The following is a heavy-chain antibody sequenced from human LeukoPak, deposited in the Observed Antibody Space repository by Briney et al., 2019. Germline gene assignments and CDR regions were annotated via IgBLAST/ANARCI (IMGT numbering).Heavy chain of an antibody. J-gene: IGHJ3*02. V-gene: IGHV4-4*07. D-gene: IGHD3-10*01. CDR1: GGSISSYY. Sequence: SETLSPTCTVSGGSISSYYWSWIRQPAGKGLEWIGRIYTSGSTNYNPSLKSRVTMSVDTSKKQFSLKLSSVTAADTAVYYCARDPGYYGSGTRGAFDIWGQGTMVTVSS. CDR3: ARDPGYYGSGTRGAFDI. CDR2: IYTSGST.